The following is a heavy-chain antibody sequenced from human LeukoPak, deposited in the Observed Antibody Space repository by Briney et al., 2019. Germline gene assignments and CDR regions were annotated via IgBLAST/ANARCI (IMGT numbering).Heavy chain of an antibody. D-gene: IGHD3-9*01. Sequence: GGSLRLSCAASGFTLSSYSMNWVRQAPGKGLEWVSSISSSSSYIYYADSVKGRFTISRDNAKNSLYLQMNSLRAEDTAVYYCARDFLIRDWYGSYFDYWGQGTLVTVSS. J-gene: IGHJ4*02. CDR1: GFTLSSYS. CDR2: ISSSSSYI. V-gene: IGHV3-21*01. CDR3: ARDFLIRDWYGSYFDY.